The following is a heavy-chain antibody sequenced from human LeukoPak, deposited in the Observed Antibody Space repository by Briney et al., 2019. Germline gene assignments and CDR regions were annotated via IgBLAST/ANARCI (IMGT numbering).Heavy chain of an antibody. J-gene: IGHJ6*04. V-gene: IGHV3-11*04. D-gene: IGHD3-10*02. CDR1: GFTVSTNS. CDR2: ISSSGSTI. CDR3: AELGITMIGGV. Sequence: GGSLRLSCTVSGFTVSTNSMSWVRQAPGKGLEWVSYISSSGSTIYYADSVKGRFTISRDNAKNSLYLQMNSLRAEDTAVYYCAELGITMIGGVWGKGTTVTISS.